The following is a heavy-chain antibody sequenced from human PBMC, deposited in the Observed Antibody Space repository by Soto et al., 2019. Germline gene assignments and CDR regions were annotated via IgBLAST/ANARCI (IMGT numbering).Heavy chain of an antibody. V-gene: IGHV3-48*03. Sequence: EVQLVESGGGSVQPGGSLRLSCAASGFTFSSYEMNWVRQAPGKGLEWVSYISSSGSTIYYADSVKGRFTISRDNAKNSLYLQMNSLRAEDTAVYYCARDLGIRGMDVWGQGTTVTVSS. J-gene: IGHJ6*02. CDR2: ISSSGSTI. CDR3: ARDLGIRGMDV. D-gene: IGHD3-3*02. CDR1: GFTFSSYE.